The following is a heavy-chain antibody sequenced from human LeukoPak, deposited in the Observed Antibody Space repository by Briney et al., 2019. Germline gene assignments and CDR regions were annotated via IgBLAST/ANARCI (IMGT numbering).Heavy chain of an antibody. V-gene: IGHV4-59*01. D-gene: IGHD6-13*01. CDR3: ARGGSSQGSTPKQYYYYMNV. J-gene: IGHJ6*03. CDR2: IYHTGST. Sequence: SETLSLTRAVSNGSIGYYYWSGLPKPPGKGLEWIVYIYHTGSTNYNPSLKSRLTLSLDMSRNQLSLKLTSVTAADTAVYYCARGGSSQGSTPKQYYYYMNVWGRGTTVSVSS. CDR1: NGSIGYYY.